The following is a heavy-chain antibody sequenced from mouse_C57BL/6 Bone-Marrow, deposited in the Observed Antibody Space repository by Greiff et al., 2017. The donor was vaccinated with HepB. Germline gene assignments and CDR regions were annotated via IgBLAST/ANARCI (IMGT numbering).Heavy chain of an antibody. CDR1: GFTFSDAW. Sequence: EVMLVESGGGLVQPGGSMKLSCAASGFTFSDAWMDWVRQSPEKGLEWVAEIRNKANNHATYYAESVKGRFTISRDDSKSSVYLQMNSLRAEDTGIYYCTRPLWNYYAMDYWGQGTSVTVSS. J-gene: IGHJ4*01. CDR2: IRNKANNHAT. D-gene: IGHD1-1*02. CDR3: TRPLWNYYAMDY. V-gene: IGHV6-6*01.